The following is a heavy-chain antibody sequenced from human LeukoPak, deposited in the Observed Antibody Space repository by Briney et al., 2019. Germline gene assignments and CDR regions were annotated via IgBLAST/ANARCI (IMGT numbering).Heavy chain of an antibody. CDR1: GNTNNRFG. V-gene: IGHV1-18*01. CDR2: ISSDNGIP. CDR3: VNVAKGRFFFYYMDV. Sequence: ASVKVSCKASGNTNNRFGVSWVRQAPGQGLEWIGWISSDNGIPRYAGKFQGRVTITSDKSTTIAYLDVRSLRSDDTAVYFCVNVAKGRFFFYYMDVWGKGTTVTVSS. J-gene: IGHJ6*03.